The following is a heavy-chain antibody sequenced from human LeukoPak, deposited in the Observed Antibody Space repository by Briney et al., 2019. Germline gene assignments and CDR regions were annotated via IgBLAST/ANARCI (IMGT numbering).Heavy chain of an antibody. CDR1: GGSISNYY. CDR2: ISYSGST. J-gene: IGHJ4*02. Sequence: SETLSLTCTVSGGSISNYYWSWIRQPPGKGLEWVAYISYSGSTTYNPSLKSQVTISVDTSKNQFSLSLTSVTAADTAVYYCARHSTGVPGRPNDYWGQGTLVTVSS. V-gene: IGHV4-59*08. CDR3: ARHSTGVPGRPNDY. D-gene: IGHD6-6*01.